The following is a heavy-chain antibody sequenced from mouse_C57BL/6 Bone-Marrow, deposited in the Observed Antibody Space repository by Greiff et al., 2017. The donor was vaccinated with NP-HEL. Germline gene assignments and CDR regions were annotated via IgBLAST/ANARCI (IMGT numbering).Heavy chain of an antibody. Sequence: VQLQQSGAELVRPGTSVKVSCKASGYAFTNYLIEWVKQRPGQGLEWIGVINPGSGGTNYNAKFKGKATLTADKSYRPAYMQLSSLTSEDSAVYLCAKGGYDYGSSAWVAYWGQGTRVTVSA. CDR2: INPGSGGT. CDR1: GYAFTNYL. CDR3: AKGGYDYGSSAWVAY. V-gene: IGHV1-54*01. D-gene: IGHD1-1*01. J-gene: IGHJ3*01.